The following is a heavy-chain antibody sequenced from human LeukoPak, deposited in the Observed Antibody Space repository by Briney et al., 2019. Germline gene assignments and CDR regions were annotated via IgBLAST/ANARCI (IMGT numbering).Heavy chain of an antibody. CDR1: GFTFSSYA. J-gene: IGHJ4*02. V-gene: IGHV3-23*01. Sequence: GGSLRLSCAASGFTFSSYAMSWVRQAPGKGLEWVSAISGSGGSTYYADSVKGRFTISRDNSKNTLYLQMNSLRAEDTAVYYCATHMVRGVIQRLLAFDYWGQGTLVTVPS. D-gene: IGHD3-10*01. CDR3: ATHMVRGVIQRLLAFDY. CDR2: ISGSGGST.